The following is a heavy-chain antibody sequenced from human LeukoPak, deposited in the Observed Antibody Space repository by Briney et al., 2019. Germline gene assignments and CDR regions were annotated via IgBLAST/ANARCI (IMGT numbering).Heavy chain of an antibody. V-gene: IGHV3-11*01. CDR1: GFTFSGYY. D-gene: IGHD2-2*01. CDR3: ARVRGSGFCSGSSCAKDPGYYYYMDV. Sequence: GGSLRLSCEGSGFTFSGYYMSWIRQAPGKGLEWVSYINPSGSTIYYADSVEGRFTISRDNAKKSLDLQMYSLRAEDTAVYYCARVRGSGFCSGSSCAKDPGYYYYMDVWGKGTTVTVSS. CDR2: INPSGSTI. J-gene: IGHJ6*03.